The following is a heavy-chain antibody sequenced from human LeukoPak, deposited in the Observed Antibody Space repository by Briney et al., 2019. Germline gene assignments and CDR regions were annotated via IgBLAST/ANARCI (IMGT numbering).Heavy chain of an antibody. CDR1: GYSITSGYY. CDR3: VSPERNRLNPYYHDSGSYYNVEVPFDY. Sequence: SETLSLTCTVSGYSITSGYYWGWIRQPPGKGLEWIGSFYHSGSTYYNPSLKSRVTVSIDTSKNQFSLNLSSVTAADTAVYYCVSPERNRLNPYYHDSGSYYNVEVPFDYWGQGTLVTVSS. D-gene: IGHD3-10*01. J-gene: IGHJ4*02. V-gene: IGHV4-38-2*02. CDR2: FYHSGST.